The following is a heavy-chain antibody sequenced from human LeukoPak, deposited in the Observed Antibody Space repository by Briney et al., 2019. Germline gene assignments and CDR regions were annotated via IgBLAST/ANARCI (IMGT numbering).Heavy chain of an antibody. Sequence: PSETLSLTCTVSDGPMRTYNWNWIRQPPGKGLEWIGYMYYSGSTNYNPSLESRVTISVDTSNNRFSLRLRSVTAADTAVYYCARVRRRLRLDDAFDIWGQGTMVTVSS. V-gene: IGHV4-59*01. CDR2: MYYSGST. J-gene: IGHJ3*02. D-gene: IGHD4-17*01. CDR1: DGPMRTYN. CDR3: ARVRRRLRLDDAFDI.